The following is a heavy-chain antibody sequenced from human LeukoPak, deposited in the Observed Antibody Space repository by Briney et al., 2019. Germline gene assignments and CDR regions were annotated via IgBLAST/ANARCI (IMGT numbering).Heavy chain of an antibody. CDR2: ISGSGNNT. CDR1: GFTFSSYG. J-gene: IGHJ4*02. V-gene: IGHV3-23*01. D-gene: IGHD1-26*01. CDR3: AKLGWELLITFFDH. Sequence: PGGSLRLSCAASGFTFSSYGMSWVRQAPGKGLEWVSVISGSGNNTFYADSVKGRFTISRDNSKNTLYLQMNSLRAEDTAVYYCAKLGWELLITFFDHWGQGTLVTVSS.